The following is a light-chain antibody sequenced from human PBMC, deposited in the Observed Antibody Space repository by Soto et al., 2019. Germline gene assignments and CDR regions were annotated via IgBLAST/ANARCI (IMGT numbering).Light chain of an antibody. CDR3: QQYNSNPLT. V-gene: IGKV1-5*01. J-gene: IGKJ4*01. Sequence: DIQMTQSPSTLSASVGDRVTITCRASQSISSWLAWYQQKPGKAPKFLIYDASSLESGVPSRFSGRGSGTEFTLTISNLQPDDFATYYCQQYNSNPLTFGGGTKVEIK. CDR1: QSISSW. CDR2: DAS.